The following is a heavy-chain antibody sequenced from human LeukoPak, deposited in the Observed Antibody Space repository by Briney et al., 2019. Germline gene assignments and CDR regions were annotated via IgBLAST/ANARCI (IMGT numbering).Heavy chain of an antibody. Sequence: ASVKVSCKASGYTFTSYGTSWVRQAPGQGLEWMGWISTYNGDTNYAQKLQGRVTMTTDTSTSTAYMELRSLRSDDTAVYYCARGSSYGFSMGYWGQGTLVTVSS. D-gene: IGHD5-18*01. CDR1: GYTFTSYG. CDR3: ARGSSYGFSMGY. J-gene: IGHJ4*02. CDR2: ISTYNGDT. V-gene: IGHV1-18*01.